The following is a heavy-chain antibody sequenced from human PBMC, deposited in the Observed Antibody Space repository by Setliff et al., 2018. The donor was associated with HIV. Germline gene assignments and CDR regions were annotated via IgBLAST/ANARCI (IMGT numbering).Heavy chain of an antibody. J-gene: IGHJ4*02. D-gene: IGHD4-17*01. CDR3: AAKKSGDYPFN. V-gene: IGHV4-59*01. CDR2: VYHSGTT. CDR1: GDSISRYY. Sequence: SETLSLTCSVSGDSISRYYWSWIRQSPGRGLEWIGYVYHSGTTNFNPSLKSRVSMSVDTSRSQLSLNLRSVTPADTAVYYCAAKKSGDYPFNWGQGTLVTVSS.